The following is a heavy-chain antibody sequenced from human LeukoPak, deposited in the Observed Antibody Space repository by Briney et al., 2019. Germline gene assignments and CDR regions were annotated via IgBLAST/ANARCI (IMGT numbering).Heavy chain of an antibody. CDR1: GFTFSSYG. V-gene: IGHV3-23*01. Sequence: GGTPRLSCAASGFTFSSYGMSWVRQAPGKGLEWVSSISSTGGTTYYADSVKGRFTISRDNSKNTLYLQMNSLRAEDTATYYCAKNGDRGAYCSGGTCYPFYYYYIDVWGKGTTVTISS. CDR3: AKNGDRGAYCSGGTCYPFYYYYIDV. J-gene: IGHJ6*03. D-gene: IGHD2-15*01. CDR2: ISSTGGTT.